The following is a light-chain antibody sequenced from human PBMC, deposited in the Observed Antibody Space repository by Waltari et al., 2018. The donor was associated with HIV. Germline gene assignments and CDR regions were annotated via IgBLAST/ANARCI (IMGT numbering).Light chain of an antibody. CDR1: KDINNY. J-gene: IGKJ4*01. Sequence: DIQMTQSPSSLSASVRDRVTITCQASKDINNYLNWYQQKLGKAPKLLIYDASKLATGVPSRFSGSRSGTDFTFAITSLQPEDIATYFCHQYNHLPLTFGEGTKLEIK. CDR3: HQYNHLPLT. V-gene: IGKV1-33*01. CDR2: DAS.